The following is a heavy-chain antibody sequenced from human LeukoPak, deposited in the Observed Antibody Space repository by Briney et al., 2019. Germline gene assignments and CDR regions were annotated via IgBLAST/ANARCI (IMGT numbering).Heavy chain of an antibody. CDR3: AKDNSPGYCSGGSCYSDY. J-gene: IGHJ4*02. V-gene: IGHV3-30*18. CDR2: ISYDGSNK. D-gene: IGHD2-15*01. Sequence: SGGSLRLSCAASGFTFSSYGMHWVRQAPGKGLEWGAVISYDGSNKYYADSVKGRFTISRDNSKNTLYLQMNSLRAEDTAVYYCAKDNSPGYCSGGSCYSDYWGQGTLVTVSS. CDR1: GFTFSSYG.